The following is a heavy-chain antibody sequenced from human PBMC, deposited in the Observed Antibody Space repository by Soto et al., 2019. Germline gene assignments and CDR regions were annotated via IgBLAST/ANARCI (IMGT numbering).Heavy chain of an antibody. V-gene: IGHV1-3*01. CDR2: INAGNGNT. D-gene: IGHD2-21*02. CDR1: GYTFTSYA. J-gene: IGHJ6*02. Sequence: GASMKVSCQASGYTFTSYAMHLVRQAPGQKPEWMGWINAGNGNTKYSQKFQGRVTITRDTSASTAYMELSSLRSEDTAVYYCASEYCGGDCYSAARYGMDVWGQGTTVTVSS. CDR3: ASEYCGGDCYSAARYGMDV.